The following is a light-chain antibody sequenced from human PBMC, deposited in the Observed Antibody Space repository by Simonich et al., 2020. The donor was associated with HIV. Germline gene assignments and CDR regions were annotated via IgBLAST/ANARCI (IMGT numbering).Light chain of an antibody. J-gene: IGKJ4*01. CDR3: QQYNGYSLT. Sequence: DIKMTQSTSSVSASVGNRVTITYRESQGLSNWLAGYQQKPGKAPKLLIYAASSLQSGVPSRFSGSGSGTDFTLTISSLQPEDFATYYCQQYNGYSLTFGGGTKVEIK. CDR2: AAS. V-gene: IGKV1D-16*01. CDR1: QGLSNW.